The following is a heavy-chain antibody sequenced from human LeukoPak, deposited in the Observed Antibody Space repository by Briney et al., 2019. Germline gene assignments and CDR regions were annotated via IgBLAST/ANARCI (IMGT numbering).Heavy chain of an antibody. D-gene: IGHD2-2*01. CDR3: AKGAHTYIVVVPAALGYFDY. V-gene: IGHV3-23*01. CDR1: GFTFSSYA. CDR2: ISGSGGST. Sequence: PGGSLRLSCAASGFTFSSYAMSWVRQAPGKGLEWVSAISGSGGSTYYADSVKGRFTISRDNSKNTLYLQMNSLRAEDTAVYYCAKGAHTYIVVVPAALGYFDYWGQGTLVTVSS. J-gene: IGHJ4*02.